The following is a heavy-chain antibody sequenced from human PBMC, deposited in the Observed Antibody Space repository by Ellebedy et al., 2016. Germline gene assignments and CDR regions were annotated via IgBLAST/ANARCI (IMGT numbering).Heavy chain of an antibody. Sequence: ASVKVSCKASGYTFTSYAMNWVRQAPGQGLEWMGIINPSGGSTSYAQKFQGRVTMTRDTSTSTVYMELSSLRSEDTAVYHCARDRDDYGYFDFWGQGTVLTVSS. D-gene: IGHD4-17*01. CDR3: ARDRDDYGYFDF. CDR2: INPSGGST. CDR1: GYTFTSYA. V-gene: IGHV1-46*01. J-gene: IGHJ4*02.